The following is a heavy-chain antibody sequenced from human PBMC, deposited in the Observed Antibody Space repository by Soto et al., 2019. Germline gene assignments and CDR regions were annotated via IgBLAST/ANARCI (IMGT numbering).Heavy chain of an antibody. Sequence: SETLSLTCTVSGGSISSSSYYWGWIRQPPGKGLEWIGSIYYSGSTYYNPSLKSRVTISVDTSKNQFSLKLSSVTAADTAVYYCARHGLLWFGELTDYWGQGTLVTVSS. V-gene: IGHV4-39*01. D-gene: IGHD3-10*01. CDR2: IYYSGST. J-gene: IGHJ4*02. CDR3: ARHGLLWFGELTDY. CDR1: GGSISSSSYY.